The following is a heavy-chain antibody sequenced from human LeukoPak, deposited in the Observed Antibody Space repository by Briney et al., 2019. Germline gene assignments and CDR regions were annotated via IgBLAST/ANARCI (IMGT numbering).Heavy chain of an antibody. Sequence: GGSLRLSCAASGFTFSSYSMNWVRQAPGKGLEWVSSISSSSSYIYYADSVKGRFTISRDNAKNSLYLQMNSLRAEDTAVYYCARDYQTWQQPGLGPTVWGQGTLVTVSS. CDR1: GFTFSSYS. CDR3: ARDYQTWQQPGLGPTV. D-gene: IGHD6-13*01. V-gene: IGHV3-21*01. CDR2: ISSSSSYI. J-gene: IGHJ4*02.